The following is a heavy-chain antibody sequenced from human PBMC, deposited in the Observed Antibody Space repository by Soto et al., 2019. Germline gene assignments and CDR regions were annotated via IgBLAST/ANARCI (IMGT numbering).Heavy chain of an antibody. CDR2: ISSSSSYI. V-gene: IGHV3-21*01. CDR3: AREGVQHGSGPYYYYGMDV. D-gene: IGHD3-10*01. Sequence: PGGSLRLSCAASGVPFSSYTMSWVRQAPGKRLEWVSSISSSSSYIYYADSVKGRFTISRDNAKNSLYLQMNSLRAEDTAVYYCAREGVQHGSGPYYYYGMDVWGQGTTVTVSS. CDR1: GVPFSSYT. J-gene: IGHJ6*02.